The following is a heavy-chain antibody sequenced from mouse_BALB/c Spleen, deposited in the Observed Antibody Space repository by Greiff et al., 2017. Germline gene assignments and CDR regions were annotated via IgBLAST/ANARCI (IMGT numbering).Heavy chain of an antibody. V-gene: IGHV5-9-4*01. Sequence: EVNVVESGGGLVKPGGSLKLSCAASGFTFSSYAMSWVRQSPEKRLAWVAEISSGGSYTYYPDTVTGRFTISRDNAKNTLYLEMSSLRSEDTAMYYCARDLFAYWGQGTLVTVSA. CDR3: ARDLFAY. J-gene: IGHJ3*01. CDR1: GFTFSSYA. CDR2: ISSGGSYT.